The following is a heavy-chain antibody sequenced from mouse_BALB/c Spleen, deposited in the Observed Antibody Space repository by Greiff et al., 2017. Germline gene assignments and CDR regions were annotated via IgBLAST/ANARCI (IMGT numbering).Heavy chain of an antibody. CDR2: IYYSGTI. V-gene: IGHV3-5*02. CDR3: ARCSSYYFDY. D-gene: IGHD1-2*01. J-gene: IGHJ2*01. Sequence: EVQLVESGPGLVKPSQTVSLTCTVTGISITTGNYRWSWIRQFPGNKLEWIGFIYYSGTITYNPSLTSRTTITRDTSKNQFFLEMNSLTAEDTATYYCARCSSYYFDYWGQGNTLTVSS. CDR1: GISITTGNYR.